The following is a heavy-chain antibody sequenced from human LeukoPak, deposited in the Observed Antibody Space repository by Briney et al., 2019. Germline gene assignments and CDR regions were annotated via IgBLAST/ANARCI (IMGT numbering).Heavy chain of an antibody. J-gene: IGHJ4*02. CDR1: GGSFSGYY. CDR2: INHSGST. Sequence: SETLSLTCAVYGGSFSGYYWSWIRQPPGKGLEWIGEINHSGSTNYNPSLKSRVTISVDTSKNQFSLKLSSVTAADTAVYYCARGRRYFDWLPYYFDYWGQGTLVTVSS. V-gene: IGHV4-34*01. D-gene: IGHD3-9*01. CDR3: ARGRRYFDWLPYYFDY.